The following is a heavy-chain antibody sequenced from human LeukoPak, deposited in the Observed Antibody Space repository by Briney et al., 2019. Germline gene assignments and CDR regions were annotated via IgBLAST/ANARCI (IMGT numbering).Heavy chain of an antibody. CDR3: ARVSNDYGDYLITEWLDY. V-gene: IGHV3-30-3*01. J-gene: IGHJ4*02. CDR2: ISYDGSNK. CDR1: GFTFSSYA. Sequence: PGGSLRLSCAASGFTFSSYAMHWVRQAPGKGLEWVAVISYDGSNKYYADSVKGRFTISRDNSKNTLYLQMNSLRAEDTAVYYCARVSNDYGDYLITEWLDYWGQGTLVTVSS. D-gene: IGHD4-17*01.